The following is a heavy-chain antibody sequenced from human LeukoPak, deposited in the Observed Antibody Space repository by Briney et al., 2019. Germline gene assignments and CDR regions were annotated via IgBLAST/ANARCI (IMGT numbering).Heavy chain of an antibody. CDR1: GGSISSHY. CDR3: ARRRSGRNWFDP. D-gene: IGHD3-10*01. V-gene: IGHV4-4*07. J-gene: IGHJ5*02. Sequence: PSETLSLTCIVSGGSISSHYWSWIRQPAGKGLEWIGRIYISGSTNYNPSLKSRVTISVDTSKNQFSLKLSSVSAADTAVYYCARRRSGRNWFDPWGQGTLVTVSS. CDR2: IYISGST.